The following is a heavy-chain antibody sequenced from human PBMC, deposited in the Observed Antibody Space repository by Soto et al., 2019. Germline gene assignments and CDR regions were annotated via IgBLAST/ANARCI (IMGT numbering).Heavy chain of an antibody. D-gene: IGHD4-17*01. CDR2: INPSGGST. J-gene: IGHJ4*02. CDR1: GYTFTSYY. V-gene: IGHV1-46*03. Sequence: ASVKVSCKASGYTFTSYYMHWVRQAPGQGLEWMGIINPSGGSTSYAQKFQGRVTMTRDTSTSTVYMGLSSLRSEDTAVYYCARGADYGDRPGVYFDYLGQGTLVTISS. CDR3: ARGADYGDRPGVYFDY.